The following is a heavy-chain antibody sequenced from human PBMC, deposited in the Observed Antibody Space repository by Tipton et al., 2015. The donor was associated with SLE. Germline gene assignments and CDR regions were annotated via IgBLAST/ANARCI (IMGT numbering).Heavy chain of an antibody. CDR3: ARGLKNSNYYYYYYMDV. CDR1: GGSITSGSYY. J-gene: IGHJ6*03. D-gene: IGHD2/OR15-2a*01. Sequence: TLSLTCTVSGGSITSGSYYWTWIRQPAGKGLEWIGRVYTVGNTNYSPSLESRVSISLDTSKNQFSPKLSSVTAADTAVYYCARGLKNSNYYYYYYMDVWGKGTTVTVSS. CDR2: VYTVGNT. V-gene: IGHV4-61*02.